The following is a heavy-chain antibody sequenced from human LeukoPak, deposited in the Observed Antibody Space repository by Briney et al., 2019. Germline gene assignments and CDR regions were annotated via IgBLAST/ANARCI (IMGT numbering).Heavy chain of an antibody. Sequence: PGGSLRLSCAASGFTFSSYAMSWVRQAPGKGLEWVSAISGSGGSTYYADSVKGRFTISRDNSKNTLYLQMNSLRAEDTAVYYCARETAGGPSVYYFDYWGQGTLVTVSS. V-gene: IGHV3-23*01. CDR3: ARETAGGPSVYYFDY. CDR1: GFTFSSYA. D-gene: IGHD1-26*01. CDR2: ISGSGGST. J-gene: IGHJ4*02.